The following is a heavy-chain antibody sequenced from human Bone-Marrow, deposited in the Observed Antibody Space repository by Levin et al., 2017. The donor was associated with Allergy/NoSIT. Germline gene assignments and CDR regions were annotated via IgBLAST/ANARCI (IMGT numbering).Heavy chain of an antibody. J-gene: IGHJ5*02. CDR1: GYRFTDFY. CDR3: ARGVVRLAQAFDP. D-gene: IGHD2-15*01. CDR2: INPNGGAT. Sequence: GASVKVSCKASGYRFTDFYIHWVRQAPGQGLQWMGWINPNGGATDYAQKFQGRVTMTRDTPTSTAVMELTRLPYDDTAIYYCARGVVRLAQAFDPWGQGSLVTVSS. V-gene: IGHV1-2*02.